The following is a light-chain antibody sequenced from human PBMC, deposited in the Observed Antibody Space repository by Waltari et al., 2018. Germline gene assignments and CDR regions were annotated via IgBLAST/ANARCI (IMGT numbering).Light chain of an antibody. CDR3: QSYDNSLGLWV. Sequence: QSVLTQPPSVSGAPGQSVTISCTGSSSNIGAGFDVHWYQQLPGTAPKLLIFGNNNRPSGAPDRFSGSKSGTSASLAITGLQAEDEADYSCQSYDNSLGLWVFGGGTKVTVL. J-gene: IGLJ3*02. CDR1: SSNIGAGFD. CDR2: GNN. V-gene: IGLV1-40*01.